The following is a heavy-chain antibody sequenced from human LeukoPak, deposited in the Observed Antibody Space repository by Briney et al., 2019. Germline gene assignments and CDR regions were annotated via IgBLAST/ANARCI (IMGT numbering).Heavy chain of an antibody. V-gene: IGHV3-13*01. CDR1: GFTFSSYD. Sequence: GGSLRLSCAASGFTFSSYDIHWVRQVTGKGLEWVSAIGIAGDTYYLDSVKGRFTISRENAKNSLYLQMNSLRVGDTAVYYCARGQLVRAGYFDLRGRGTLVTVSS. CDR2: IGIAGDT. CDR3: ARGQLVRAGYFDL. D-gene: IGHD3-10*01. J-gene: IGHJ2*01.